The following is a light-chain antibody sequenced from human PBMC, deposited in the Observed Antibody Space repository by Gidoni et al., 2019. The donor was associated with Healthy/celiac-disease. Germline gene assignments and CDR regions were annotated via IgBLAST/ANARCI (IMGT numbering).Light chain of an antibody. J-gene: IGLJ2*01. CDR3: AAWDDSLNGVV. CDR2: SNN. Sequence: QAVLTQPPSASGTPGQRVTISCSGSSSNIGSNTVNWYQQLPGTAPKLLIYSNNQRPSGVPYRFSGSTSGTSASLAISGLQSEDEADYYCAAWDDSLNGVVFGGGTKLTVL. CDR1: SSNIGSNT. V-gene: IGLV1-44*01.